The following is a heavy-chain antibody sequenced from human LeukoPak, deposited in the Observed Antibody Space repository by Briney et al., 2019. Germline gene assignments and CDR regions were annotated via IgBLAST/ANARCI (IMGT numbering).Heavy chain of an antibody. D-gene: IGHD2-15*01. CDR2: INPYYGGT. CDR3: ARDPLTLVAATRGSYNWFDP. J-gene: IGHJ5*02. CDR1: GYTFTGYY. V-gene: IGHV1-2*02. Sequence: ASVNVSCKASGYTFTGYYMHWVRQAPGQGLEWMGWINPYYGGTNYAQKFQGRYIQTSVTSISTAYMELSRLRSDDTAVYYSARDPLTLVAATRGSYNWFDPWGQGTLVTVSS.